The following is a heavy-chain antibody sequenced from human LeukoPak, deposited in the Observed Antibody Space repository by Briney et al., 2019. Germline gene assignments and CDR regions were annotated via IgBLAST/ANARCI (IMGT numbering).Heavy chain of an antibody. CDR3: AKSVVPAALGY. D-gene: IGHD2-2*01. CDR1: GFTFSSYA. Sequence: PGGSLRLSCAASGFTFSSYATSGVRQAPGKGLEWVSAISGSGGRTYYADSVKGRFTISRDNSKNTLYLQMNSLRAEDTAVYYCAKSVVPAALGYWGQGTLVTVSS. CDR2: ISGSGGRT. J-gene: IGHJ4*02. V-gene: IGHV3-23*01.